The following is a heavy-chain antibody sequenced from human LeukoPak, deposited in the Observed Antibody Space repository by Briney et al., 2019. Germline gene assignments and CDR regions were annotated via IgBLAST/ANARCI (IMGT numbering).Heavy chain of an antibody. CDR1: GFTVGNNY. CDR3: AKYAPPTTVVTRYFDY. V-gene: IGHV3-53*01. Sequence: GGSLRLSCAASGFTVGNNYMKWIRQAPGKGLEWVSLIYSGGSTYYADSVKGRFTISRDSSKNTLYLQMNSLRVEDTAVYYCAKYAPPTTVVTRYFDYWGQGTLVTVSS. D-gene: IGHD4-23*01. CDR2: IYSGGST. J-gene: IGHJ4*02.